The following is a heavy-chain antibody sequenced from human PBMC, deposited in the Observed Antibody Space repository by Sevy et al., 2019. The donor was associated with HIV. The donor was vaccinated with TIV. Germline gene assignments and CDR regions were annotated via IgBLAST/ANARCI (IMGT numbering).Heavy chain of an antibody. CDR3: ARGLYGTHTQGCFDY. D-gene: IGHD4-17*01. CDR1: GGSISSYY. J-gene: IGHJ4*02. Sequence: SETLSLTCTVSGGSISSYYWSWIRQPAGKGLEWIGRIYISGSTNYNFSLRSRVAMSVDTSKNQFSLNLSSATAADTAVYYCARGLYGTHTQGCFDYWGQGKLVTVSS. V-gene: IGHV4-4*07. CDR2: IYISGST.